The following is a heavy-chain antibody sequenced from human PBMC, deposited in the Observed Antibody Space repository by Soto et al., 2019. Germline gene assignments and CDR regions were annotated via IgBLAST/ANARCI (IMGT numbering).Heavy chain of an antibody. CDR1: GGSISSGDYY. CDR2: IYYSGST. V-gene: IGHV4-30-4*01. Sequence: SETLSLTCTVSGGSISSGDYYWSWIRQPPGKGLEWIGYIYYSGSTYYNPSLKSRVTISVDKSKNQFSLKLSSVTAADTAVYYCARVYYDFWSGYSVWGQGTLVTVSS. CDR3: ARVYYDFWSGYSV. J-gene: IGHJ4*02. D-gene: IGHD3-3*01.